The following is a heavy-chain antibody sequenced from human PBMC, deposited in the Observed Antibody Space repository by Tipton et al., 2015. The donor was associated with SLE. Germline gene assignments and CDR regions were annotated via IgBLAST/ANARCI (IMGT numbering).Heavy chain of an antibody. Sequence: QLVQSGAEVKKPGESLKISCKGSGYSFAGHWIGWVRQMPGKGLEWMGFVYPGDSDTRYSPSFQGQFTISADKSITTAYLQWRSLKASDTAMYVCARQGTGNGWDLDYWGQGTLVTVSS. V-gene: IGHV5-51*01. CDR3: ARQGTGNGWDLDY. D-gene: IGHD6-19*01. J-gene: IGHJ4*02. CDR1: GYSFAGHW. CDR2: VYPGDSDT.